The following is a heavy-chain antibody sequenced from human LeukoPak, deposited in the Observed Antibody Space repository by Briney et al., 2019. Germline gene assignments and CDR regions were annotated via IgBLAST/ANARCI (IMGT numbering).Heavy chain of an antibody. CDR3: AQSSGWDSLKY. J-gene: IGHJ4*02. CDR2: INPNSGGT. Sequence: ASVKVSCKASGHTFTGYYMHWVRQAPGQGLDWMGWINPNSGGTNHAQKFQGRVSMTRDTSISTAYLELSRLRSDDTAVYYCAQSSGWDSLKYWGQGTLVTVSS. V-gene: IGHV1-2*02. D-gene: IGHD6-19*01. CDR1: GHTFTGYY.